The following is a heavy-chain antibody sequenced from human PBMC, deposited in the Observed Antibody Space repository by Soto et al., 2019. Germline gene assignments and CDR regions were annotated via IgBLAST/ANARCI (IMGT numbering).Heavy chain of an antibody. CDR3: ARASSGYSSGWYYAFDI. CDR1: GFTFSSYG. J-gene: IGHJ3*02. D-gene: IGHD6-19*01. V-gene: IGHV3-33*01. Sequence: LRLSCAASGFTFSSYGMHWVRQAPGKGLEWVAVIWYDGSNKYYADSVKGRFTISRDNSKNTLYLQMNSLRAEDTAVYYCARASSGYSSGWYYAFDIWGQGTMVTVS. CDR2: IWYDGSNK.